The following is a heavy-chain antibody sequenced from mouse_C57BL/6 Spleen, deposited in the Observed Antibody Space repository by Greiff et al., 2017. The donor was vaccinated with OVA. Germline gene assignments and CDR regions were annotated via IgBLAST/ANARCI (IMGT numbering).Heavy chain of an antibody. V-gene: IGHV1-81*01. CDR2: IYPRSGNT. J-gene: IGHJ4*01. CDR1: GYTFTSYG. D-gene: IGHD1-1*01. CDR3: ASPYYDGSSELGRGYAMDY. Sequence: VQLKESGAELARPGASVKLSCKASGYTFTSYGISWVKQRTGQGLEWIGEIYPRSGNTYYNEKFKGKATLTADKSSSTAYMELRSLTSEDSAGYFCASPYYDGSSELGRGYAMDYWGQGTSGTVAS.